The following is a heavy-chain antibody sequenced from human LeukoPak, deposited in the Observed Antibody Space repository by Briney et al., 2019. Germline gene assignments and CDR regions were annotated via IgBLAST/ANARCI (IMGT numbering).Heavy chain of an antibody. CDR3: ARERFDP. CDR2: ISSESAHI. Sequence: PGGSLRLSCAASGFSFSSYSMNWVRQAPGKGLEWVSSISSESAHIVYADSVKGRFTISRDNAKNTLYLQMNSLRAEDTAVYYCARERFDPWGQGTLVTVSS. V-gene: IGHV3-21*01. CDR1: GFSFSSYS. J-gene: IGHJ5*02.